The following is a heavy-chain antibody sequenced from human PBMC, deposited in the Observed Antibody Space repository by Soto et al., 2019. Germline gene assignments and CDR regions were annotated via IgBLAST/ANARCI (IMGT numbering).Heavy chain of an antibody. D-gene: IGHD6-13*01. J-gene: IGHJ4*02. CDR3: AKGDSSSWYSDY. V-gene: IGHV3-23*01. CDR2: ISGSGGST. Sequence: GGSLRLSCAASGFTFSSYAMSWFRQAPGKGLEWVSAISGSGGSTYYADSVKGRFTISRDNSKNTLYLQMNSLRAEDTAVYYCAKGDSSSWYSDYWGQGTLVTVSS. CDR1: GFTFSSYA.